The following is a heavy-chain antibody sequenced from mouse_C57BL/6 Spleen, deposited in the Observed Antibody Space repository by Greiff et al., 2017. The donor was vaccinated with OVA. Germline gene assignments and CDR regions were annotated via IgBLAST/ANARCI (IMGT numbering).Heavy chain of an antibody. CDR2: IRLKSDNYAT. D-gene: IGHD1-1*01. J-gene: IGHJ1*03. CDR3: TATVVAHWYFDV. V-gene: IGHV6-3*01. CDR1: GFTFSNYW. Sequence: EVKLVESGGGLVQPGGSMKLSCVASGFTFSNYWMNWVRQSPEKGLEWVAQIRLKSDNYATHYAESVKGRFTISRDASKSSVYLQMNNLRAEDTGIYYCTATVVAHWYFDVWGTGTTVTVSS.